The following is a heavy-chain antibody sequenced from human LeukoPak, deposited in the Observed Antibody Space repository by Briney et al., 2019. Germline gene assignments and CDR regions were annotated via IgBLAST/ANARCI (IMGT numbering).Heavy chain of an antibody. CDR2: IKDDGSEK. CDR1: GFIFSTFS. Sequence: GGSLRLSCAASGFIFSTFSMTWVRQAPGKGLEWVANIKDDGSEKYYVDSLKGRFTISRDNAKNSLFLHMNSLRAEDTAVYFCARVVAVAALGPWGQGTLVTVSS. CDR3: ARVVAVAALGP. V-gene: IGHV3-7*04. J-gene: IGHJ5*02. D-gene: IGHD6-19*01.